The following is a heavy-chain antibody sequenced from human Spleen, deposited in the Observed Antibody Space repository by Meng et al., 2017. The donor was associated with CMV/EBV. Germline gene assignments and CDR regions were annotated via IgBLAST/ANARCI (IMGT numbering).Heavy chain of an antibody. D-gene: IGHD4/OR15-4a*01. CDR3: ARGGAMVGY. CDR2: IVPIFRTP. CDR1: GYTFTGYY. V-gene: IGHV1-69*05. Sequence: SVKVSCKASGYTFTGYYMHWVRQAPGQGLEWMGWIVPIFRTPSYAQNFQGRLTITTDESTNTAYMELSSVTAADTAVYYCARGGAMVGYWGQGTLVTVSS. J-gene: IGHJ4*02.